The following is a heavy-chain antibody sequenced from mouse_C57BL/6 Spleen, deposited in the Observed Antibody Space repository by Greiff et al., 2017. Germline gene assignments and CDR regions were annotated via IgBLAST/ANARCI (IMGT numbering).Heavy chain of an antibody. CDR1: GFSFNTYA. J-gene: IGHJ4*01. V-gene: IGHV10-1*01. CDR3: VRHYDYDYAMDY. D-gene: IGHD1-1*01. CDR2: IRSKSNNYAT. Sequence: EVKLVESGGGLVQPKGSLKLSCAASGFSFNTYAMNWVRQAPGKGLEWVARIRSKSNNYATYYADSVKDRFTISREYSESMIYLRMNNLKTEATAMYYGVRHYDYDYAMDYWGQGTSVTVSS.